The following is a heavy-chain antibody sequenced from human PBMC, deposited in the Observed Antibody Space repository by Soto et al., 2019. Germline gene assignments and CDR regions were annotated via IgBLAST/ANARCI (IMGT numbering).Heavy chain of an antibody. V-gene: IGHV3-30-3*01. CDR1: GFTLSSYA. CDR3: ARMTYYDILTGYFAY. D-gene: IGHD3-9*01. J-gene: IGHJ4*02. CDR2: ISYDGSNK. Sequence: LRLSCAASGFTLSSYAMHWVRQAPGKGLEWVAVISYDGSNKYYADSVKGRFTISRDNSKNTLYLQMNSLRAEDTAVYYCARMTYYDILTGYFAYWGQGTLVTVSS.